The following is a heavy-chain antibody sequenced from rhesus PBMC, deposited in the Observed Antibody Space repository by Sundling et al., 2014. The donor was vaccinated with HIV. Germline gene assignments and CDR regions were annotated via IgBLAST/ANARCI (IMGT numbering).Heavy chain of an antibody. CDR2: INPKTGGT. CDR3: ARDGDTITTFHY. D-gene: IGHD4-23*01. V-gene: IGHV1-138*01. J-gene: IGHJ4*01. Sequence: QVQLVQSGAEVKKPGSSVKVSCKASGYTFTDYYIHWVRQAPGQGLEWMGEINPKTGGTNYAQKFQGRVTMTRDTSTRTAYMELSSLRSEDTAVYYCARDGDTITTFHYWGQGVLVTVSS. CDR1: GYTFTDYY.